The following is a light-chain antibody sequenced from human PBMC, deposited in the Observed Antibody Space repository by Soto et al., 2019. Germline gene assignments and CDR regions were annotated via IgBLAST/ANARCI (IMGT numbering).Light chain of an antibody. J-gene: IGLJ1*01. CDR2: KGT. V-gene: IGLV2-23*01. CDR1: RLDVGGYDY. Sequence: QSALTQPAPVSGSPGQSITISCTGTRLDVGGYDYVSWYQQHPGKDPKVIIYKGTQRPSGVSNRFSGSTSGNAASLTISALQADDEADYFCCSSAPESTYVFGTGTKVT. CDR3: CSSAPESTYV.